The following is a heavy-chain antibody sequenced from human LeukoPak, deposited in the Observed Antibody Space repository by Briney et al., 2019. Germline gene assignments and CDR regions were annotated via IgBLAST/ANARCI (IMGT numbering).Heavy chain of an antibody. CDR1: GGSISSSSYY. CDR3: AITLGARRLAY. D-gene: IGHD1-26*01. CDR2: IYYSGST. Sequence: SETLSLTCTVSGGSISSSSYYWGWIRQPPGKGLEWIGSIYYSGSTYYNPSLKSRVTISVDTSKNQFSLKLSSVTAADTAVYYCAITLGARRLAYWGQGTLVTVSS. V-gene: IGHV4-39*01. J-gene: IGHJ4*02.